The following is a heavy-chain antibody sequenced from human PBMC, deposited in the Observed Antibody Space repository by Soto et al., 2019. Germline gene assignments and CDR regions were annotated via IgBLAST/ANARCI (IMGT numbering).Heavy chain of an antibody. CDR3: ARVRDIVATISAGFDY. CDR1: GFTFSSYA. V-gene: IGHV3-30-3*01. CDR2: ISYDGSNK. D-gene: IGHD5-12*01. J-gene: IGHJ4*02. Sequence: GGSLRLSCAASGFTFSSYAMHWVRQAPGKGLEWVAVISYDGSNKYYADTVKGRFTISRDNSKNTLYLQMNSLRAEDTAVYYCARVRDIVATISAGFDYWGQGT.